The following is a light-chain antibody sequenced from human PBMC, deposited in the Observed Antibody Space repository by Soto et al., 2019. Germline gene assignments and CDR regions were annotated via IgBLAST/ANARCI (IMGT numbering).Light chain of an antibody. CDR3: SSYTSSSTPYV. CDR1: SSDVGGYAY. Sequence: QSALTQPASVSGSPGQSITISCTGTSSDVGGYAYVSWYQQYPGKAPKLVISEVSNRPSGVSHRFSGSRSGNTASLTISGLQAEDEADYYCSSYTSSSTPYVFGTGTKLTVL. V-gene: IGLV2-14*01. J-gene: IGLJ1*01. CDR2: EVS.